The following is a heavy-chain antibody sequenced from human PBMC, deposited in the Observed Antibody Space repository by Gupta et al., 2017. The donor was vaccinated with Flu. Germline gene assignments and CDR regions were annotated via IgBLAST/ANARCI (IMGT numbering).Heavy chain of an antibody. Sequence: EVQLLESGGGLVQPGGSLRLSCAASGFTFSSYAMNWVRQAPGKGLEWVSGISGSGGTTYYADSVKGRFIISRDNSKNTLYLLMKSLRAEDTAVYYCARVYYYDTSGYPPRYYYYGMDVWGQGTTVTVSS. CDR2: ISGSGGTT. D-gene: IGHD3-22*01. V-gene: IGHV3-23*01. CDR1: GFTFSSYA. CDR3: ARVYYYDTSGYPPRYYYYGMDV. J-gene: IGHJ6*02.